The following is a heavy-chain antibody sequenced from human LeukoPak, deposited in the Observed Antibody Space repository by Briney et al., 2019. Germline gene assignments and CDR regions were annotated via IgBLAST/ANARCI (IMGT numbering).Heavy chain of an antibody. CDR2: FDPEDGET. D-gene: IGHD6-13*01. Sequence: ASVKVSCKVSGYTLTELSMHWVRQAPGKGLEWMGGFDPEDGETIYAQKFQGRVTMTEDTSTHTAYMDLSSLTAEDTAVYYCATQEVQVSAAGTDYYYYMDVWGKGTTVTVSS. CDR1: GYTLTELS. CDR3: ATQEVQVSAAGTDYYYYMDV. J-gene: IGHJ6*03. V-gene: IGHV1-24*01.